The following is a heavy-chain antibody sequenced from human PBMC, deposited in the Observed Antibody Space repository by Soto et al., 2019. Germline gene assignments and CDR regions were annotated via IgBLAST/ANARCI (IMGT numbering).Heavy chain of an antibody. CDR2: IIPILGIA. Sequence: QVQLVQSGAEVKKPGSSVKVSCKASGGTFSSYTISWVRQSPGRGLEWLGRIIPILGIANYAQKFQGRVTVTADKSTSTTYMELSSLSSEDTAVYYCARWAVYDFWSGYYPYYMDVWGKGTTVTVSS. J-gene: IGHJ6*03. V-gene: IGHV1-69*02. CDR3: ARWAVYDFWSGYYPYYMDV. D-gene: IGHD3-3*01. CDR1: GGTFSSYT.